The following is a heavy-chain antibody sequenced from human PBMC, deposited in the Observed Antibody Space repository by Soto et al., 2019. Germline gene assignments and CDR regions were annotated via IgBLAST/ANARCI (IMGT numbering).Heavy chain of an antibody. V-gene: IGHV4-31*03. CDR3: ARDYGIGMGTGTGYYYYGMDV. D-gene: IGHD1-1*01. CDR1: GGSISSGGYY. CDR2: IYYSGST. J-gene: IGHJ6*02. Sequence: SETLSLTCTVSGGSISSGGYYWSWIRQHPGKGLEWIGYIYYSGSTYYNPSLKSRVTISVDTSKNQFSLKLSSVTAADTAVYYCARDYGIGMGTGTGYYYYGMDVWGQGTKVTVSS.